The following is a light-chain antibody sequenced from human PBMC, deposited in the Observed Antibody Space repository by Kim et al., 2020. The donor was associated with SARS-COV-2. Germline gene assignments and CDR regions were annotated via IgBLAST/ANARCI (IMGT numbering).Light chain of an antibody. CDR1: QGISTY. CDR2: AAS. V-gene: IGKV1-17*03. Sequence: ASVGETGTSTCRASQGISTYLAWFQQKPGKVPKRLIYAASSLQSGVPLRFSGSGSGTEFTLTISSLQPEDFATYYCLQHKSYPLTFGGGTKVDIK. CDR3: LQHKSYPLT. J-gene: IGKJ4*01.